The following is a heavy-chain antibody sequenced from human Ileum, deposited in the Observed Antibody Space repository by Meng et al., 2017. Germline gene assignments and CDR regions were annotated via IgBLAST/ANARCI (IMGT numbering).Heavy chain of an antibody. CDR2: INAANGNT. CDR3: AREINRGSSWFDY. Sequence: QVQLVQSGAEVKKSGAAVKGSCKASGYTFTSYTMHWVRQAPGQRLEWMGWINAANGNTKYSQKFQGRVTITGDTSASTASMELNNLRSEDTAIYFCAREINRGSSWFDYWGQGTLVTVSS. CDR1: GYTFTSYT. V-gene: IGHV1-3*01. D-gene: IGHD6-13*01. J-gene: IGHJ4*02.